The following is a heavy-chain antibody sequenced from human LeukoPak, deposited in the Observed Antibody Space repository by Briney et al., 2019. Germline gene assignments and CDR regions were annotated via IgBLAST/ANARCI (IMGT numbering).Heavy chain of an antibody. CDR1: GGSISRYY. CDR3: ARCTWRVGATRLFDS. Sequence: SETLSLTCAVSGGSISRYYWSWIRQPPGRGLEWIGYIYYSGTTNYNPSLKSRVTISVDTSKNQFSLNLRSVTAADTAVYFCARCTWRVGATRLFDSWGQGTLVTVSS. J-gene: IGHJ4*02. CDR2: IYYSGTT. D-gene: IGHD1-26*01. V-gene: IGHV4-59*01.